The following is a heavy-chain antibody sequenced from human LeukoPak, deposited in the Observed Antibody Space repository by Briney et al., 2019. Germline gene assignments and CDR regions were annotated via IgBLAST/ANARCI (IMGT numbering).Heavy chain of an antibody. CDR1: GYTFTSYG. D-gene: IGHD3-9*01. Sequence: ASVKVSCKASGYTFTSYGISWVRQAPGQGLEWMGWISAYNGNINYAQKLQGRVTMTTDTSTSTAYMELRSLRSDDTAVYYCASPYYDILTGSYYYGMDVWGQGTTVTVSS. CDR3: ASPYYDILTGSYYYGMDV. V-gene: IGHV1-18*01. J-gene: IGHJ6*02. CDR2: ISAYNGNI.